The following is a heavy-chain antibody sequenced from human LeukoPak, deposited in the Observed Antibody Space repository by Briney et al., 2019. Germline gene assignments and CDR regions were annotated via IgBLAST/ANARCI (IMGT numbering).Heavy chain of an antibody. CDR2: INHSGST. CDR1: GGSFSGYY. D-gene: IGHD3-10*01. V-gene: IGHV4-34*01. Sequence: SETLSLTCAVYGGSFSGYYWSWIRQPPGKGLEWIGEINHSGSTNYNPSLKSRVTISVDTSKNQFSLKLSSVTAADTAVYYCARGITMVRGVTYFDYWGQGTLVTVSS. J-gene: IGHJ4*02. CDR3: ARGITMVRGVTYFDY.